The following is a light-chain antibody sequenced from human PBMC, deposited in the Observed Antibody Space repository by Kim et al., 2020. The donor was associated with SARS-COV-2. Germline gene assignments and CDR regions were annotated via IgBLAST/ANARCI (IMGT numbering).Light chain of an antibody. CDR3: QQYHSYAVT. Sequence: ASVGDRVTITCRASQSISTWLAWYQQKPGKAPNLLIYKASTLETGVPSRFSVSGSGTEFTLTISSLQPDDFATYYCQQYHSYAVTFGGGTKVDIK. V-gene: IGKV1-5*03. J-gene: IGKJ4*01. CDR1: QSISTW. CDR2: KAS.